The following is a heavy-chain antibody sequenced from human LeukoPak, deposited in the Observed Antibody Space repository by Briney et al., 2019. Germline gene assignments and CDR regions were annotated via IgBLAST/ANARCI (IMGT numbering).Heavy chain of an antibody. CDR2: ISWDGGTS. Sequence: GGSLRLSCAASGFTFSSYTMHWVRQAPGKGLEWVSLISWDGGTSFYADSVKGRFTISRDNSKNSLYLQMNSLGTEDTALYYCAKGPTAYSYGLGGYYFDYWGQGTLVTVSS. V-gene: IGHV3-43*01. J-gene: IGHJ4*02. D-gene: IGHD5-18*01. CDR3: AKGPTAYSYGLGGYYFDY. CDR1: GFTFSSYT.